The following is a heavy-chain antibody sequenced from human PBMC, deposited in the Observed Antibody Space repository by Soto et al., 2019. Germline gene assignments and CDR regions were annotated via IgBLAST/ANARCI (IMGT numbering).Heavy chain of an antibody. V-gene: IGHV1-69*06. CDR3: ARDLKASRAFDP. J-gene: IGHJ5*02. CDR1: GGTFSSYA. Sequence: ASVKVSCKASGGTFSSYAISWGRQAPGQGLEWMGGIIPIFGTANYAQKFQGRVTITADKSTSTAYMELSSLRSEDTAVYYCARDLKASRAFDPWGQPTLVTVSS. CDR2: IIPIFGTA.